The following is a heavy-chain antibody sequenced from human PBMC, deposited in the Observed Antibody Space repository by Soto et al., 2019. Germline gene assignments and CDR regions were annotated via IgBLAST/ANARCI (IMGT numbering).Heavy chain of an antibody. V-gene: IGHV3-48*01. Sequence: PGGSLRLSCATSGFTFSSYSMNWVRQAPGKGLEWVSYIDNRGTTISYADSVKGRFTISGDSAKDSVYLQMNSLRAEDTAVYFWTRDLDCSLDYWCQGTLGTGST. CDR3: TRDLDCSLDY. J-gene: IGHJ4*02. CDR1: GFTFSSYS. CDR2: IDNRGTTI. D-gene: IGHD3-9*01.